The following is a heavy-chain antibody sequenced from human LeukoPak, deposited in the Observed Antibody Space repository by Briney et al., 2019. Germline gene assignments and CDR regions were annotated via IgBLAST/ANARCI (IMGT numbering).Heavy chain of an antibody. CDR2: INPNSGGT. CDR1: GYTFTGYY. V-gene: IGHV1-2*06. D-gene: IGHD3-10*01. Sequence: ALVKVSCKASGYTFTGYYMHWVRQAPGQGLEWMGRINPNSGGTNYAQKFQGRVTMTRDTSISTAYMELSRLRSDDTAVYYCARKKMVRGAASVGYYYYYMDVWDKGTTVTVSS. CDR3: ARKKMVRGAASVGYYYYYMDV. J-gene: IGHJ6*03.